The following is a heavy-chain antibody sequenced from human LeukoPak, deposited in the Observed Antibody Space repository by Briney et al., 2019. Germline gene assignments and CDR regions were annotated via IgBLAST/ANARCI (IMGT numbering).Heavy chain of an antibody. CDR2: ISGSGGST. D-gene: IGHD7-27*01. V-gene: IGHV3-23*01. Sequence: GGSLRLSCAASGFTFSSYAMSWVRQAPGKGLEWVSAISGSGGSTHYADSVKGRFTISRDNSKNTLYLQMNSLRAEDTAVYYCAKDSNWGSDYYFDYWGQGTLVTVSS. CDR1: GFTFSSYA. J-gene: IGHJ4*02. CDR3: AKDSNWGSDYYFDY.